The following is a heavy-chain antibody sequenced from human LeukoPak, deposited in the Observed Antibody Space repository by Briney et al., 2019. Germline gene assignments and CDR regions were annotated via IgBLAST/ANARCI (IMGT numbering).Heavy chain of an antibody. CDR3: ARDPEYSSSWYHFDY. J-gene: IGHJ4*02. CDR2: ISSSSSYI. D-gene: IGHD6-13*01. CDR1: GFSVGSNY. Sequence: GGSLRLSCAASGFSVGSNYMSWVRQAPGKGLEWVSSISSSSSYIYYADSVKGRFTISRDNAKNSLYLQMNSLRAEDTAVYYCARDPEYSSSWYHFDYWGQGTLVTVSS. V-gene: IGHV3-21*01.